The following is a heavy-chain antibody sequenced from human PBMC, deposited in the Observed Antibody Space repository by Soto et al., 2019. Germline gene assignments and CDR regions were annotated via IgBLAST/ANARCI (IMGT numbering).Heavy chain of an antibody. J-gene: IGHJ4*02. CDR3: AKDMGRITMIVVVITSFDY. D-gene: IGHD3-22*01. CDR1: GYTLTELS. CDR2: FDPEDGET. V-gene: IGHV1-24*01. Sequence: ASVKVSCKVSGYTLTELSMHWVRQAPGKGLEWMGGFDPEDGETIYAQKFQGRVTMTEDTSTDTAYMELSSLRSEDTAVYYCAKDMGRITMIVVVITSFDYWGQGTLVTVSS.